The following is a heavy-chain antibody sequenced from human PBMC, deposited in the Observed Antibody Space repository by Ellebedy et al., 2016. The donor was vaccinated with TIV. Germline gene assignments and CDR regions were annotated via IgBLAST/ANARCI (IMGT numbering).Heavy chain of an antibody. D-gene: IGHD3-16*01. CDR3: ARAGEQIRSGAYYYYGMDV. CDR2: IIPILGIA. V-gene: IGHV1-69*04. CDR1: GGTFSSYA. J-gene: IGHJ6*02. Sequence: ASVKVSCKASGGTFSSYAISWVRQAPGQGLEWMGRIIPILGIANYAQKFQGRVTITADKSTSTAYMELSSLRSEDTAVYYCARAGEQIRSGAYYYYGMDVWGQGTTVTVSS.